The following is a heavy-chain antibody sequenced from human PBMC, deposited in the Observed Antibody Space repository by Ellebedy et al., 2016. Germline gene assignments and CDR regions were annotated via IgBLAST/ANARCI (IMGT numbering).Heavy chain of an antibody. CDR2: IIPIFGTA. J-gene: IGHJ4*02. CDR3: ARDLTYYYDSSGYYQEREVHGPFDY. D-gene: IGHD3-22*01. V-gene: IGHV1-69*06. Sequence: SVKVSCXASGGTFSSYAISWVRQAPGQGLEWMGGIIPIFGTANYAQKFQGRVTITADKSTSTAYMELSSLRSEDTAVYYCARDLTYYYDSSGYYQEREVHGPFDYWGQGTLVTVSS. CDR1: GGTFSSYA.